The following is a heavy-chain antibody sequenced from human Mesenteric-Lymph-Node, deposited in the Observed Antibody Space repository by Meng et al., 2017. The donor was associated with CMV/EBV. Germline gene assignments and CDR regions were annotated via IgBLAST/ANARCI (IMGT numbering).Heavy chain of an antibody. CDR1: GFTFGRYA. D-gene: IGHD6-13*01. Sequence: GESLKISCAASGFTFGRYAMHWVRQAPGKGLEWVAVISYDGINKYYADSVKGRFTISRDISMNTVYLQMNSLSAEDTAVYYCARDRGSYSSSWYPFYYYYGMDVWGQGTTVTVSS. J-gene: IGHJ6*01. CDR3: ARDRGSYSSSWYPFYYYYGMDV. CDR2: ISYDGINK. V-gene: IGHV3-30-3*01.